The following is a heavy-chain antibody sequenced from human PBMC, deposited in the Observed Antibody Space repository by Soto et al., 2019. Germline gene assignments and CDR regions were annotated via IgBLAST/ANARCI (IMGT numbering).Heavy chain of an antibody. Sequence: EASVKVSCKASGYTFTSYGISWVRQAPGQGLEWMGWISAYNGNTNYAQKLQGRVTMTTDTSTSTAYMELRSLRSDDTAVYYCAREQAGRLYYYYYGMDVWGQGTTVTVSS. V-gene: IGHV1-18*04. CDR2: ISAYNGNT. CDR1: GYTFTSYG. D-gene: IGHD6-19*01. J-gene: IGHJ6*02. CDR3: AREQAGRLYYYYYGMDV.